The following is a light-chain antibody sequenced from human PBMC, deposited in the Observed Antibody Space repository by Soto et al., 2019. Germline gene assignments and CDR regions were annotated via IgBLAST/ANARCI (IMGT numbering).Light chain of an antibody. CDR1: NSDVGRYNL. V-gene: IGLV2-23*02. CDR2: EVT. Sequence: QSALTQPASVSGSPGQSITSSCTGTNSDVGRYNLVSWYQQRPGQAPQVLIYEVTKRPSGVSDRFSGSKSGNTASLTISGLQAEDEGAYFCCSYASSTTYVIFGGGTKGTVL. J-gene: IGLJ2*01. CDR3: CSYASSTTYVI.